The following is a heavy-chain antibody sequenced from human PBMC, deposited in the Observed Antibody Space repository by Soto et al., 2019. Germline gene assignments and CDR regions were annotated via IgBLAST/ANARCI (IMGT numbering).Heavy chain of an antibody. V-gene: IGHV3-7*01. CDR3: ARESNSIFGVVSDDYYYYYMDV. Sequence: GGSLRLSCAASGFTFSSYWMSWVRQAPGKGLEWAANIKQDGSEKYYVDSVKGRFTISRDNAKNSLYLQMNSLRAEDTAVYYCARESNSIFGVVSDDYYYYYMDVWGKGTTVTVSS. CDR2: IKQDGSEK. D-gene: IGHD3-3*01. J-gene: IGHJ6*03. CDR1: GFTFSSYW.